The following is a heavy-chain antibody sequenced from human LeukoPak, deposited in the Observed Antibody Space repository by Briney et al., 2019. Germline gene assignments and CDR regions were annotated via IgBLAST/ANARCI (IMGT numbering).Heavy chain of an antibody. D-gene: IGHD3-3*01. CDR2: INPSGGST. J-gene: IGHJ4*02. CDR3: ARGDVLRFLEWLSDVWDYFDY. V-gene: IGHV1-46*01. CDR1: GYTFTSYY. Sequence: ASVKVSCKASGYTFTSYYIHWVRQAPGQGLEWMGIINPSGGSTSYAQKFQGRVTMTRDTSTSTVYMELSSLRSEDTAVYYCARGDVLRFLEWLSDVWDYFDYWGQGTLVTVSS.